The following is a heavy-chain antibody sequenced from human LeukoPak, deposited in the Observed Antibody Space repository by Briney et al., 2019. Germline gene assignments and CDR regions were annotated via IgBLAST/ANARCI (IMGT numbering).Heavy chain of an antibody. CDR3: ARDGHYYDSSAPTFGNWFDP. CDR2: IHTSGST. J-gene: IGHJ5*02. CDR1: GGSISSYY. D-gene: IGHD3-22*01. V-gene: IGHV4-4*07. Sequence: SETLSLTCTVSGGSISSYYWSWIRQPAGKGLEWIGRIHTSGSTNYNPSLKSRVTMSVDTSKKQFSLKLSSVTAADTAVYYCARDGHYYDSSAPTFGNWFDPWGQGTLVTVSS.